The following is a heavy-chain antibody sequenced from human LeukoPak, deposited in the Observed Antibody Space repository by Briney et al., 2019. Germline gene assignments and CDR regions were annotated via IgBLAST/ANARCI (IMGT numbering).Heavy chain of an antibody. CDR1: GFNVNSNY. Sequence: GGSLRLSCAASGFNVNSNYMSWVRQAPGKGLEWVSYISSSSSTIYYADSVKGRFTISRDNAKNSLYLQMNSLRAEDTAVYYCARVGPQGADHYVDVWGKGTTVAISS. CDR2: ISSSSSTI. J-gene: IGHJ6*03. CDR3: ARVGPQGADHYVDV. D-gene: IGHD3-16*01. V-gene: IGHV3-48*01.